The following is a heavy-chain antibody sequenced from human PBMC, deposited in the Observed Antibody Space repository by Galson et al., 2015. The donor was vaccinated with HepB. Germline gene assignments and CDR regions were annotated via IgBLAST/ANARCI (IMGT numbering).Heavy chain of an antibody. Sequence: QSGAEVKKPGESLRISCKGSGYSFTSYWISWVRQMPGKGLEWMGRIDPSDSYTNYSPSFQGHVTISADKSISTAYLQWSSLKASDTAMYYCARPDAELYSSSSDLYYYYYGMDVWGQGTTVTVSS. V-gene: IGHV5-10-1*01. CDR3: ARPDAELYSSSSDLYYYYYGMDV. CDR1: GYSFTSYW. D-gene: IGHD6-6*01. CDR2: IDPSDSYT. J-gene: IGHJ6*02.